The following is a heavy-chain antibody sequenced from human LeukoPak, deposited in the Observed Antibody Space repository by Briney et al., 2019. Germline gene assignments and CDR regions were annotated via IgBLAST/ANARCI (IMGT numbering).Heavy chain of an antibody. Sequence: GESLKISCKGSGYRFTSTGIGWGRQMPGKGLGWMGIIYPGDSDTRYSPSFQGQVTISADKSISTAYLQWSSLKASDTAMYYCARKYGSGNQAFDIWGPGTMVTVSS. CDR2: IYPGDSDT. D-gene: IGHD3-10*01. J-gene: IGHJ3*02. CDR3: ARKYGSGNQAFDI. V-gene: IGHV5-51*01. CDR1: GYRFTSTG.